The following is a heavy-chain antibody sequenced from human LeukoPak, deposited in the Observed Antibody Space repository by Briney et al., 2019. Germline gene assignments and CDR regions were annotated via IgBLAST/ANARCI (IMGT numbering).Heavy chain of an antibody. Sequence: GASVKVSCKASGYTFTSYGISWVRQAPGQGLEWMGWISAYNGNTNYAQKLQGRVTMTTDTSTSTAYMELRSLRSDDTAVYYCARSPQGYSSSWYYFDYWGQGTLVTVSS. V-gene: IGHV1-18*01. CDR2: ISAYNGNT. CDR3: ARSPQGYSSSWYYFDY. J-gene: IGHJ4*02. D-gene: IGHD6-13*01. CDR1: GYTFTSYG.